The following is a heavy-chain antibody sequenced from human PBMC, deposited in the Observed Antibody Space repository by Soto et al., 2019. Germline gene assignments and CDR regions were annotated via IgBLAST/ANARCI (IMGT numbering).Heavy chain of an antibody. CDR3: ARLSYYDSSGYYYVSYFDY. CDR1: GYSFTSYW. J-gene: IGHJ4*02. D-gene: IGHD3-22*01. V-gene: IGHV5-51*01. CDR2: IYPGDSDT. Sequence: GESLKISCKGSGYSFTSYWIGWVRQMPGKGLEWMGIIYPGDSDTRYSPSFQGQVTISADKSISTAYLQWSSLKASDTAMYYCARLSYYDSSGYYYVSYFDYWGQGTLVTVSS.